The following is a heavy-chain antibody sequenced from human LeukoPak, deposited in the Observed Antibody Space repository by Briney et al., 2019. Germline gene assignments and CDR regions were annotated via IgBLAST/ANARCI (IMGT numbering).Heavy chain of an antibody. D-gene: IGHD1-26*01. CDR1: GGSFSGYY. Sequence: PSETLSLTCAVYGGSFSGYYWSWIRQPAGKGLEWIGRIYTSGSTNYNPSLKSRVTMSVDTSKNQFSLKLSSVTAADTAVYYCARVGLVGADAFDIWGQGTMVTVSS. J-gene: IGHJ3*02. CDR3: ARVGLVGADAFDI. CDR2: IYTSGST. V-gene: IGHV4-59*10.